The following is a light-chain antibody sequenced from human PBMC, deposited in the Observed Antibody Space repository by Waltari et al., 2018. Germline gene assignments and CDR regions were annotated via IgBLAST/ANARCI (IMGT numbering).Light chain of an antibody. V-gene: IGLV2-23*01. J-gene: IGLJ2*01. CDR1: SGDVGSYYL. CDR3: YSYVGHIRE. Sequence: QSALTQPASVSGSPGQSITISCTGTSGDVGSYYLFSWYQQHPDKAPKLIIYDGSKRPSGFSDRFSGSRSANTASLTISGLRAEDEADYYCYSYVGHIREFGGGTKLTVL. CDR2: DGS.